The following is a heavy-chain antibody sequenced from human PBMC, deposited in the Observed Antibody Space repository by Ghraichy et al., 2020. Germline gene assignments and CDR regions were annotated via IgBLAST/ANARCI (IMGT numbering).Heavy chain of an antibody. D-gene: IGHD6-13*01. V-gene: IGHV1-18*01. Sequence: ASVKVSCKASGYTFTSYGISWVRQAPGQGLEWMGWISAYNGNTNYAQKLQGRVTMTTDTSTSTAYMELRSLRSDDTAVYYCASIAAAGPFFDYLGQGPLATVSS. CDR3: ASIAAAGPFFDY. CDR1: GYTFTSYG. CDR2: ISAYNGNT. J-gene: IGHJ4*02.